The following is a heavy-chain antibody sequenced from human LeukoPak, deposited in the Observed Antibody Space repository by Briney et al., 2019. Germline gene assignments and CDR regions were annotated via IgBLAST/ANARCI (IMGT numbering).Heavy chain of an antibody. CDR1: GGSISSYY. CDR3: ARGWRYWYFDL. CDR2: IYYSGST. D-gene: IGHD3-3*01. V-gene: IGHV4-59*01. J-gene: IGHJ2*01. Sequence: SETLSLTCTVSGGSISSYYWSWIRQPPGKGLEWIGYIYYSGSTNYNPSLTSRVTISVDTSKNQFSLKLSSVTAADTAVYYCARGWRYWYFDLWGRGTLVTVSS.